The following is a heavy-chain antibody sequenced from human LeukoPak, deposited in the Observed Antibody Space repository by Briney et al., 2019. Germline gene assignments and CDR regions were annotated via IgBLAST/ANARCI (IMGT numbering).Heavy chain of an antibody. D-gene: IGHD2-2*01. CDR3: ARHGTGVVPAAMAIPNWFDP. V-gene: IGHV5-51*01. CDR1: GYSFTSYW. CDR2: IYPGDSDT. Sequence: LGESLKISCKGSGYSFTSYWIGWVRQMPGKGLEWMGIIYPGDSDTRYSPSLQGQVTISADKSISTAYLQWSSLKASDTAMYYCARHGTGVVPAAMAIPNWFDPWGQGTLVTVSS. J-gene: IGHJ5*02.